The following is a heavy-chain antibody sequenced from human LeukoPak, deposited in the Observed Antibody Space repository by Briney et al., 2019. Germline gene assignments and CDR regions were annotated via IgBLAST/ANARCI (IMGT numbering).Heavy chain of an antibody. Sequence: GGSLRLSCAASGFTFSSYWMSWVRQAPGKGLEWVSVIYSGGSTYYADSVKGRFTISRDNSKNTLYLQMNSLRAEDTAVYYCASGWLEFDYWGQGTLVTVSS. CDR1: GFTFSSYW. CDR3: ASGWLEFDY. CDR2: IYSGGST. J-gene: IGHJ4*02. D-gene: IGHD6-19*01. V-gene: IGHV3-66*02.